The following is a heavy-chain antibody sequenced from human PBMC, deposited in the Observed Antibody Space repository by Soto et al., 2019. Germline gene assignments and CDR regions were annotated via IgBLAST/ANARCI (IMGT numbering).Heavy chain of an antibody. Sequence: ASVKVSCKASGDTFSTYTITWVRQAPGQGLEWMGWISAYNGNTNYAQKLQGRVTMTTDTSTSTAYMELRSLRSDDTAVYYCARDRCLDYWGKGTLVTVSS. CDR3: ARDRCLDY. J-gene: IGHJ4*02. CDR2: ISAYNGNT. V-gene: IGHV1-18*01. CDR1: GDTFSTYT.